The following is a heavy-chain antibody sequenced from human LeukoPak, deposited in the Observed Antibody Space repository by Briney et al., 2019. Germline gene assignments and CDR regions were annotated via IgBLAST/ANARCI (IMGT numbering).Heavy chain of an antibody. D-gene: IGHD3-22*01. Sequence: SSVTLSLTCTVSGGFISSSSYYWGWIRQPPGKGLEWIGSIYYSGSTYYNPSLKSRVTISVDTSKNQFSLKLSSVTAADTAVYYCAFSYYDSSGYYLDYWGQGTLVTVSS. CDR1: GGFISSSSYY. J-gene: IGHJ4*02. V-gene: IGHV4-39*01. CDR2: IYYSGST. CDR3: AFSYYDSSGYYLDY.